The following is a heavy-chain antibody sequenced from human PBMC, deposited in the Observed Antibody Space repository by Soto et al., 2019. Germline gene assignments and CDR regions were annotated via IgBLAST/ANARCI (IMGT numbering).Heavy chain of an antibody. V-gene: IGHV3-49*03. CDR1: GFTFGDYA. D-gene: IGHD2-2*01. CDR3: TRDRRIVVVPDYYYYYMDV. CDR2: IRSKAYGGTT. J-gene: IGHJ6*03. Sequence: PGGSLRLSCTASGFTFGDYAMSWFRQAPGKGLEWVGFIRSKAYGGTTEYAASVKGRFTISRDDSKSIAYLQMNSLKTEDTAVYYCTRDRRIVVVPDYYYYYMDVWGKGTTVTVSS.